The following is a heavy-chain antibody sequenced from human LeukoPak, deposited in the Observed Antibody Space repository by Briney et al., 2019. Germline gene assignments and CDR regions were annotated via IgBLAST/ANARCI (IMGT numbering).Heavy chain of an antibody. D-gene: IGHD3-22*01. CDR2: IYYSGST. V-gene: IGHV4-59*08. J-gene: IGHJ3*02. CDR1: GGSISAYY. Sequence: SVTLSLTCTVSGGSISAYYWSWIRQPPGKGLEWIGYIYYSGSTNYNRSLKSRVTISVDTSKNQFSLKLSSVTAADTAVYYCARPLIVGSKGAFDIWGQGTMVTVS. CDR3: ARPLIVGSKGAFDI.